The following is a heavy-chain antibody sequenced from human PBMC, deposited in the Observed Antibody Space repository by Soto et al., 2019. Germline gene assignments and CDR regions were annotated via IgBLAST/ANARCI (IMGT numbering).Heavy chain of an antibody. V-gene: IGHV1-18*01. CDR3: SRGGRVYYDSSSWFDY. CDR1: GYTLSSYG. Sequence: QVQLVQSGAEVKKPGASVKVSCKVSGYTLSSYGLNWVRQAPGQGLEWMGWISAKTGNTNLPQRLQGRVTMTTDTSTNTAYMELRSLRSDDTAVYYCSRGGRVYYDSSSWFDYWGQGTLVTVSS. J-gene: IGHJ4*02. D-gene: IGHD3-22*01. CDR2: ISAKTGNT.